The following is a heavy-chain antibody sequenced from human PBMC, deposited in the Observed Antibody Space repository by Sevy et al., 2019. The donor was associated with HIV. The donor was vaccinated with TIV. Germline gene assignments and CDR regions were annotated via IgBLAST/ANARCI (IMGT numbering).Heavy chain of an antibody. J-gene: IGHJ4*02. D-gene: IGHD3-9*01. V-gene: IGHV1-46*01. CDR1: GYTFTSYY. Sequence: ASVKVSCKASGYTFTSYYMHWVRQAPGQGLEWMGIINPSGGSTSYAQKFQGRVTMTRDTSTSTVYMELRSLRSEDMAMYYCARDSDNYDILTGYYPFYYWGQGTLVTVSS. CDR2: INPSGGST. CDR3: ARDSDNYDILTGYYPFYY.